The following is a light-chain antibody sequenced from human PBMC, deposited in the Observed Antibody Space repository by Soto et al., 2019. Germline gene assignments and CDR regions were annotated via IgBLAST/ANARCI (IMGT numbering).Light chain of an antibody. CDR3: QHYNSYSEA. J-gene: IGKJ1*01. Sequence: DIQMTQSPSTLSASVGDRVTITCRASQSISSWLAWYQQKPGKAPKLLIYDASSLESGVPSRFSGSVSRTEFTLTISSLQPDDFATYYCQHYNSYSEAFGQGTKVDIK. V-gene: IGKV1-5*01. CDR2: DAS. CDR1: QSISSW.